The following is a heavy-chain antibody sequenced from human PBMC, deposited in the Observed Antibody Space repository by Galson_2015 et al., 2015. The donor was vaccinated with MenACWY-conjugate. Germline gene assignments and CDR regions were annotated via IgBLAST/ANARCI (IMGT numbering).Heavy chain of an antibody. V-gene: IGHV1-18*01. J-gene: IGHJ3*02. Sequence: SVKVSCKASGYTFNSNGITWVRQAPGQGLEWMGWISVYNGNTNYAQKLQGRVTMSTDTSTSTAYMELRSLRSDDTAVYYCARWLPGTFDAFDMWGQGTMFTVSS. CDR2: ISVYNGNT. CDR1: GYTFNSNG. CDR3: ARWLPGTFDAFDM. D-gene: IGHD5-12*01.